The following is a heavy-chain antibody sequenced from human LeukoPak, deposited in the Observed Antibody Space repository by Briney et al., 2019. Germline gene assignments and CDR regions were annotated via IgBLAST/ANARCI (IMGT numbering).Heavy chain of an antibody. Sequence: GGSLRLSCAASGFTFSSYAMSWVRQAPGKGLEWVSAISGSGGSTYCADSVKGRFTISRDNSKNTLYLQMNSLRAEDTAVYYCAKGLNFQIVVVPAYGSDAFDIWGQGTMVTVSS. CDR1: GFTFSSYA. CDR3: AKGLNFQIVVVPAYGSDAFDI. V-gene: IGHV3-23*01. CDR2: ISGSGGST. D-gene: IGHD2-2*01. J-gene: IGHJ3*02.